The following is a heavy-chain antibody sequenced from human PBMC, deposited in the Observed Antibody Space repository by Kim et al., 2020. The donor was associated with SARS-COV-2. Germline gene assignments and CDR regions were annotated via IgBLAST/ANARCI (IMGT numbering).Heavy chain of an antibody. CDR1: GFTFSSYA. CDR3: VKDCGGDCYLFWANYYYGMDV. V-gene: IGHV3-64D*06. J-gene: IGHJ6*02. CDR2: ISSNGGST. D-gene: IGHD2-21*02. Sequence: GGSLRLSCSASGFTFSSYAMHWVRQAPGKGLEYVSAISSNGGSTYYADSVKGRFTISRDNSKNTLYLQMSSLRAEDTAVYYCVKDCGGDCYLFWANYYYGMDVWGQGTTVTVSS.